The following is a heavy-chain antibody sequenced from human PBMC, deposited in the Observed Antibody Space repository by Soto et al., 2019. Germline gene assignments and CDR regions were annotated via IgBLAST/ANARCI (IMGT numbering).Heavy chain of an antibody. Sequence: SGTLSLTCTVTGGSVTTYYWSWIRQPPGKGLEWIGRISYSGSTNYNPSLKSRVTISVDKSKNQFSLKLMSLSAADTAVYYCGRLEGLATISYYFDYWGQGALVTVSS. J-gene: IGHJ4*02. CDR2: ISYSGST. CDR3: GRLEGLATISYYFDY. D-gene: IGHD3-9*01. CDR1: GGSVTTYY. V-gene: IGHV4-59*08.